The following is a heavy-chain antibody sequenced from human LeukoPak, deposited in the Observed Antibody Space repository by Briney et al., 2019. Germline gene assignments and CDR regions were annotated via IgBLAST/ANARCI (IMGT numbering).Heavy chain of an antibody. Sequence: ASVKVSCKASGYTFTSYGISWVRQAPGQGLEWMGIINPSGGSTSYAQKFQGRVTMTRDTSTSTVYMELSSLRSEDTAVYYCARDNVQLSFDYWGQGTLVTVSS. CDR3: ARDNVQLSFDY. CDR1: GYTFTSYG. CDR2: INPSGGST. D-gene: IGHD5-18*01. J-gene: IGHJ4*02. V-gene: IGHV1-46*01.